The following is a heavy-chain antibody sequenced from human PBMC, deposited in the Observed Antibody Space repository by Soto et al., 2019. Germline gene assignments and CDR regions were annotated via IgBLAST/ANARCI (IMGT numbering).Heavy chain of an antibody. J-gene: IGHJ4*02. Sequence: PGGSLRLSCAASGFTFSSYSMNWVRQAPGKGLEWVSSISSSSSYIYYADSVKGRFTISRDNAKNSLYLQMNSLRAEDTAVYYCARAPLRRAPNCSSTSCYKVAVLYYFDYWGQGTLVTVSS. CDR2: ISSSSSYI. CDR3: ARAPLRRAPNCSSTSCYKVAVLYYFDY. CDR1: GFTFSSYS. V-gene: IGHV3-21*01. D-gene: IGHD2-2*02.